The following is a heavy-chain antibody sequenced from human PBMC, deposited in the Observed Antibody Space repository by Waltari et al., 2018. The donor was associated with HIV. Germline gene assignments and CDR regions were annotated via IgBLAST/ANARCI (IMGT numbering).Heavy chain of an antibody. CDR3: ARNLESWYFDL. V-gene: IGHV4-61*02. Sequence: QARLQESGPGLVKPSQNLSLPCAVSDSSFTVGGSYWSGVRQTAGKVLEWIGRIYISGTTDYNPSLKGRVTISLQTANNQFSLTLTCVTAADTAVYYCARNLESWYFDLWGRGTLVTVSS. D-gene: IGHD1-1*01. CDR2: IYISGTT. CDR1: DSSFTVGGSY. J-gene: IGHJ2*01.